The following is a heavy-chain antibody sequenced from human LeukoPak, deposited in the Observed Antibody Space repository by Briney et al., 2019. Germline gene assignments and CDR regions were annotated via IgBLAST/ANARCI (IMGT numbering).Heavy chain of an antibody. J-gene: IGHJ4*02. CDR2: ISGSGGAT. V-gene: IGHV3-23*01. CDR3: AKGKCTSGGSRYSVTH. CDR1: GFSFSSYD. D-gene: IGHD2-15*01. Sequence: GGSLRLSCAASGFSFSSYDMSWVRQAPGKGLEWVSTISGSGGATNYADSVRGRFTISRDNSKNTLYLQMNSLRPEDTAVYYCAKGKCTSGGSRYSVTHWGQGTLVTVSS.